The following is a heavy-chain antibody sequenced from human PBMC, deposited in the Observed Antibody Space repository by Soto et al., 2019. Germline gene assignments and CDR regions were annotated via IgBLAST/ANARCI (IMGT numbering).Heavy chain of an antibody. D-gene: IGHD6-6*01. Sequence: GGSLRLSCAASGFTFSDYYMSWIRQAPGKGLEWVSYISSSSSYTNYADSVKGRFTISRDNAKNSLYLKMNSRRAEDTADYYCAVGEGSSSSSFYVAGGQGTLVTVSS. CDR3: AVGEGSSSSSFYVA. V-gene: IGHV3-11*06. CDR2: ISSSSSYT. J-gene: IGHJ4*02. CDR1: GFTFSDYY.